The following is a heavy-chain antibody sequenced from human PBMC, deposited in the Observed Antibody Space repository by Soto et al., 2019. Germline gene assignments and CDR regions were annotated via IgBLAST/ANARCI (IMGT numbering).Heavy chain of an antibody. V-gene: IGHV5-51*01. Sequence: GESLKISCKGSGYNFAGYWIAWVRQMPGKGLELMGIIYPSDSDTRYRPSFQGQVTISADKSISSAYLQWSSLRASDTDMYYCARGGVSTRTFDYWGQGTRVTVSS. CDR2: IYPSDSDT. CDR1: GYNFAGYW. CDR3: ARGGVSTRTFDY. J-gene: IGHJ4*02. D-gene: IGHD3-3*01.